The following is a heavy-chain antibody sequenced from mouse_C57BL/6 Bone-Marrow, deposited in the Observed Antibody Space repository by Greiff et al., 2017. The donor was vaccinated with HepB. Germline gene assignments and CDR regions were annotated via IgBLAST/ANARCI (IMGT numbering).Heavy chain of an antibody. D-gene: IGHD1-1*01. CDR2: IDPSDSYT. CDR3: ARKTTVVEDFDY. Sequence: QVQLQQPGAELVRPGTSVKLSCKASGYTFTSYWMHWVKQRPGQGLEWIGVIDPSDSYTNYNQKFKGKATLTVDTSSSTAYMQLSSLTSEDSAVYYCARKTTVVEDFDYWGQGTTLTVSS. CDR1: GYTFTSYW. J-gene: IGHJ2*01. V-gene: IGHV1-59*01.